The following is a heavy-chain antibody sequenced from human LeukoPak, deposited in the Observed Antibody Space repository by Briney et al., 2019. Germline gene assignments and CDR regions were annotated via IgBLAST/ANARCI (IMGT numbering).Heavy chain of an antibody. Sequence: GGSLRLSCAASGFTFSSYGMHWVRQAPGKGLEWVAVISYDGSKTYYADSVKGRINISRDNSKNTLYLQMNSLRAEDTAVYYCAKDWYYYGSGTYIPSNWGQGTLVTVSS. CDR1: GFTFSSYG. J-gene: IGHJ4*02. D-gene: IGHD3-10*01. CDR2: ISYDGSKT. V-gene: IGHV3-30*18. CDR3: AKDWYYYGSGTYIPSN.